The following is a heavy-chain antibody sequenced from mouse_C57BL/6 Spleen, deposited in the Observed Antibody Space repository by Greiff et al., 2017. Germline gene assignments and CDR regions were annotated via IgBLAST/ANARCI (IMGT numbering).Heavy chain of an antibody. Sequence: VKLQQSGAELARPGASVKLSCKASGYTFTSYGISWVKQRTGQGLEWIGEIYPRSGNTYYNEKFKGKATLTADKSSSTAYMELRSLTSEDSAVYFCARREIYYEGAMDYWGQGTSVTVSS. CDR3: ARREIYYEGAMDY. CDR1: GYTFTSYG. CDR2: IYPRSGNT. J-gene: IGHJ4*01. D-gene: IGHD2-4*01. V-gene: IGHV1-81*01.